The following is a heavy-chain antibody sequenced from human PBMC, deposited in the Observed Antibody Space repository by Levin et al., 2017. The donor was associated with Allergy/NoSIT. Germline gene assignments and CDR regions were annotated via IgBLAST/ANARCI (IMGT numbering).Heavy chain of an antibody. CDR2: ISYDGSNK. D-gene: IGHD2-2*01. Sequence: GGSLRLSCAASGFTFSSYAMHWVRQAPGKGLEWVAVISYDGSNKYYADSVKGRFTISRDNSKNTLYLQMNSLRAEDTAVYYWARGPDIVVVPAVNVDYWGQGTLVTVSS. CDR3: ARGPDIVVVPAVNVDY. V-gene: IGHV3-30*04. J-gene: IGHJ4*02. CDR1: GFTFSSYA.